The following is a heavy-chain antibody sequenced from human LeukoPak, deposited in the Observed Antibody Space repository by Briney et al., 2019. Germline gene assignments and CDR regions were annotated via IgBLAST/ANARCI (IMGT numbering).Heavy chain of an antibody. V-gene: IGHV4-34*01. D-gene: IGHD2-2*01. CDR2: INHSGST. CDR1: DGSFSGYY. Sequence: PSETLSLTCAVYDGSFSGYYWSWIRQPPGKGLEWIGEINHSGSTNYNPSLKSRVTISVDTSKNQFSLKLSSVTAADTAVYYCARSPHNIVVVPAATDWFDPWGQGTLVTVSS. CDR3: ARSPHNIVVVPAATDWFDP. J-gene: IGHJ5*02.